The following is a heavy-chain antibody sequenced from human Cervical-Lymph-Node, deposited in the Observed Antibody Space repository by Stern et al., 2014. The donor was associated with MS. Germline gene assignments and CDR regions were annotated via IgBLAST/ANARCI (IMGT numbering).Heavy chain of an antibody. J-gene: IGHJ4*02. CDR1: GFPVGASY. CDR2: IHTVGTT. V-gene: IGHV3-66*01. D-gene: IGHD6-6*01. Sequence: EVQLVQSGGGLVQPGGSLRLSCEASGFPVGASYMNWVRQAPGKGLEWVARIHTVGTTPYADSVKGRFTISRANAKNALYLQMDRLTVEDPAVYYCAREIAGRRFEDWGRGTLVAVSP. CDR3: AREIAGRRFED.